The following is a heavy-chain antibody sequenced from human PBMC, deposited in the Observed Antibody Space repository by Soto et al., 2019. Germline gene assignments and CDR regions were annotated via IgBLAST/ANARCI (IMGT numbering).Heavy chain of an antibody. Sequence: PGGSLRLSCAGSGFTFSIAWMSWVRQAPGKGLEWVGRIKSKPDGGATDYAAPVKGRFTISRDDSKNTLYLQLNSLKIEDTAVYYCTTESPYGDFLFDFWGQGT. J-gene: IGHJ4*02. CDR2: IKSKPDGGAT. D-gene: IGHD4-17*01. V-gene: IGHV3-15*01. CDR1: GFTFSIAW. CDR3: TTESPYGDFLFDF.